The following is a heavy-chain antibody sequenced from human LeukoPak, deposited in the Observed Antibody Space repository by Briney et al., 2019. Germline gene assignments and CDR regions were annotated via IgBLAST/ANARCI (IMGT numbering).Heavy chain of an antibody. CDR2: VDGGGTGT. Sequence: GGSLRLSCGASGFTFTNYCMHWVRQAPGKGLVWVSRVDGGGTGTRYADSVKGRFTIYRDNAKNTVYLQMNSLRAEDTAVYYCTTNCEFWGQGTLVTVSS. CDR1: GFTFTNYC. D-gene: IGHD2-21*01. CDR3: TTNCEF. V-gene: IGHV3-74*01. J-gene: IGHJ4*02.